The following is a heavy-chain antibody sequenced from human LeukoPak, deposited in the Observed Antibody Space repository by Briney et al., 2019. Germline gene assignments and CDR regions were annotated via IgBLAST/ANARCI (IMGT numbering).Heavy chain of an antibody. Sequence: GASVKVSCKASGYTFTNYGVSWVRQAPGQGLEWMGWISGYNGNTNYAQKLQGRLTMTTDTSTSTAYMELRSLRSDDTAVYYCATDLDGSGSYYYWGQGTLVTVSS. D-gene: IGHD3-10*01. V-gene: IGHV1-18*01. CDR3: ATDLDGSGSYYY. CDR2: ISGYNGNT. CDR1: GYTFTNYG. J-gene: IGHJ4*02.